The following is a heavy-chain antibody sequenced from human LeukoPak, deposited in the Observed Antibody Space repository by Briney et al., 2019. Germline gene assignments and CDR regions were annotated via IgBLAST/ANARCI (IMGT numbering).Heavy chain of an antibody. Sequence: PSETLSLTCTVSGGSISSYYWSWIRQPPGKGLEWIGYIYYSGSTNYNPSLKSRVTISVDTSKNQFSLKLSSVTAADTAVYYCAGGFGEHIVVVTASEGWFDPWGQGTLVTVSS. CDR3: AGGFGEHIVVVTASEGWFDP. D-gene: IGHD2-21*02. CDR1: GGSISSYY. V-gene: IGHV4-59*12. J-gene: IGHJ5*02. CDR2: IYYSGST.